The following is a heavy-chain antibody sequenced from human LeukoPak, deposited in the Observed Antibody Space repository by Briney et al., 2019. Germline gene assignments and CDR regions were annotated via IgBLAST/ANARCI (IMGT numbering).Heavy chain of an antibody. J-gene: IGHJ5*02. CDR2: VYYRRRS. Sequence: PSETLSLTCTVSGDSISKSNFYWGWIRQPPGKGLEWIGSVYYRRRSDQNPSLKSRVTISVDTSKKQFSLKLSSVTAADTAVYYCARPGCSGGSCYDWFDPWGQGTLVTVSS. CDR1: GDSISKSNFY. V-gene: IGHV4-39*01. D-gene: IGHD2-15*01. CDR3: ARPGCSGGSCYDWFDP.